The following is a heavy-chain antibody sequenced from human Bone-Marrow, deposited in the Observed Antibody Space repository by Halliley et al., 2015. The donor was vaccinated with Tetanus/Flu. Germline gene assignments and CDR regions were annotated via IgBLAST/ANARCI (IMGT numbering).Heavy chain of an antibody. Sequence: GLVKPSETLSLTCAVSDYSISNGYYWGWIRQPPGKGLEWIGTIYHSGSTYFSPSLKSRVSISVETSKNQLSLKLRSLTAADTAIYYCARAEHESRGYYAFAVWGQGTKVTVSS. J-gene: IGHJ3*01. D-gene: IGHD3-22*01. CDR1: DYSISNGYY. CDR2: IYHSGST. CDR3: ARAEHESRGYYAFAV. V-gene: IGHV4-38-2*01.